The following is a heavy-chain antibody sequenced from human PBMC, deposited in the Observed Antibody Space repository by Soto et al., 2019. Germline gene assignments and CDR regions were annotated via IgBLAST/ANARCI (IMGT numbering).Heavy chain of an antibody. CDR2: IKSKSDGATT. CDR3: PKGPTTFGVVIDT. J-gene: IGHJ5*02. Sequence: GGSLRLSCAASGFTFSNALMTWVRQAPGKGLEWVGRIKSKSDGATTDYAAPVRGRFIISRDDSKNTLCLQMNSLKTEDTAVYHCPKGPTTFGVVIDTWGQGTLVTVSS. CDR1: GFTFSNAL. D-gene: IGHD3-3*01. V-gene: IGHV3-15*01.